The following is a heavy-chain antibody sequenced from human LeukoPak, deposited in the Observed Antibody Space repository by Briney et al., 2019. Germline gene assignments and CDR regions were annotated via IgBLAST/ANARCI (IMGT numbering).Heavy chain of an antibody. J-gene: IGHJ5*02. CDR1: GFTFSNAW. CDR3: ATDFYGST. CDR2: IRSNSDGGTI. V-gene: IGHV3-15*07. Sequence: GESLRLSCATSGFTFSNAWMNWVRQAPGKGLEWVGRIRSNSDGGTIDYAAPVKGRFTLSRDDSKTTLYLQMNSLQTEDTAVYYCATDFYGSTWGQGTLVTVSS. D-gene: IGHD3-22*01.